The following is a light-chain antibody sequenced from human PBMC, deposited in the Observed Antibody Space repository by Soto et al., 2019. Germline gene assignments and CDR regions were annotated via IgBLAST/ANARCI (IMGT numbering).Light chain of an antibody. Sequence: QSVLTQPASVSGSPGQSITMSCTGTSSDIGSYDYVSWYQQHPGKAPNLIIYEVTDRPSGVSNRFSGSKSGNTASLTISGLQAEDEADYYCSSFTSISTRLFGSGTKVTVL. J-gene: IGLJ1*01. CDR2: EVT. CDR3: SSFTSISTRL. V-gene: IGLV2-14*01. CDR1: SSDIGSYDY.